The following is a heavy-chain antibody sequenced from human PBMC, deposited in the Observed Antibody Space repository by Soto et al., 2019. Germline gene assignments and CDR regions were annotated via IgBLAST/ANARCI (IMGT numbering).Heavy chain of an antibody. J-gene: IGHJ5*02. CDR2: ISGSGGST. Sequence: GGSLRLSCAASGFTFSSYAMSWVRQAPGKGLEWVSAISGSGGSTYYADSVKGRFTISRDNSKNTLYLQMNSLRAEDTAVYYCAKDQDYDFWSGYFSRQYNWFDPWGQGTPVTFSS. D-gene: IGHD3-3*01. CDR3: AKDQDYDFWSGYFSRQYNWFDP. V-gene: IGHV3-23*01. CDR1: GFTFSSYA.